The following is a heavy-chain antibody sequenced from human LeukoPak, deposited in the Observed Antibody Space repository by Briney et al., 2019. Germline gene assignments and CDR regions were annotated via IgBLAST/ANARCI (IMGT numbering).Heavy chain of an antibody. CDR2: IWSDGNNR. V-gene: IGHV3-30*02. CDR1: GFTFRNYG. J-gene: IGHJ6*03. D-gene: IGHD2-8*02. Sequence: GGSLRLSCATSGFTFRNYGMHWVRQATGKGLEWVSFIWSDGNNRFYADSVKGRFTISRDNSKKMLYLQMDTLGAEDTALYYCAKDPGASVSGFYMDVWGKGTTVIVSS. CDR3: AKDPGASVSGFYMDV.